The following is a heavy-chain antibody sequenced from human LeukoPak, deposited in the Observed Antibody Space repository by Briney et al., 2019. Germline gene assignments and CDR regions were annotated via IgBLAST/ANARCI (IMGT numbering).Heavy chain of an antibody. CDR1: GGSISSPNHD. CDR3: ARRLGIAVFDY. CDR2: IYYSGTT. D-gene: IGHD6-19*01. J-gene: IGHJ4*02. V-gene: IGHV4-39*01. Sequence: PSETLSLTCSVSGGSISSPNHDWAWIRQPPGQGLEWIGSIYYSGTTYYNLSLKSRVTMSVDTSKNQFSLKLSSVTAADTAVYHCARRLGIAVFDYWGQGTLVTVSS.